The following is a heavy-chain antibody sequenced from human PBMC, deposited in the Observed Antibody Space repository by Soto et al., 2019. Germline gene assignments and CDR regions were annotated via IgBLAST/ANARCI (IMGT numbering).Heavy chain of an antibody. D-gene: IGHD3-16*01. Sequence: QVQLVQSGVEVKKPGASVRVSCKASGYTFSDYGITWVRQAPGQGLEWMGWITPYNGNTKYAQKFQGRVTVTTDTSTNTAYMELRGLTSDDTAIYSCARPMGLRLLEFCLSFWGQGTLVTVS. CDR3: ARPMGLRLLEFCLSF. J-gene: IGHJ4*02. V-gene: IGHV1-18*01. CDR1: GYTFSDYG. CDR2: ITPYNGNT.